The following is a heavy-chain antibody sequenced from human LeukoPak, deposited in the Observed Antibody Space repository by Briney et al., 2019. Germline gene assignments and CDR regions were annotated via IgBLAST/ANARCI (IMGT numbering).Heavy chain of an antibody. D-gene: IGHD2-2*01. CDR1: GYTFTGYY. V-gene: IGHV1-2*04. CDR2: INPNSGGT. Sequence: ASVKVSCKASGYTFTGYYMHWVRQAPGQGLEWMGWINPNSGGTNYAQKFQGWVTISVDTSKNQFSLKLSSVTAADTAVYYCARHVYVISSTSCYWPQTCGWFDPWGQGTLVTVSS. CDR3: ARHVYVISSTSCYWPQTCGWFDP. J-gene: IGHJ5*02.